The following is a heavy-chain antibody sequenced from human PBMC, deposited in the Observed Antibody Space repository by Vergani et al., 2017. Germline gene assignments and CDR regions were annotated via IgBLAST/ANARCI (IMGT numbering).Heavy chain of an antibody. Sequence: EVQLLQSEGAVVQPGGSLRLSCVASGFTFSSHAMSWVRQGHGQGLEWVSSIKNYGDSTQYADTVKGRFTISRDNSKNTLYLQMNSLRCEATAVYYCGRGSDNYNWGQGTLVTVSS. D-gene: IGHD4/OR15-4a*01. V-gene: IGHV3-23*01. J-gene: IGHJ4*02. CDR1: GFTFSSHA. CDR3: GRGSDNYN. CDR2: IKNYGDST.